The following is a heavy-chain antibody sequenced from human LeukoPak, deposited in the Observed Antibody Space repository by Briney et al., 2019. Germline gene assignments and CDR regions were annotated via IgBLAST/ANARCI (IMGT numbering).Heavy chain of an antibody. CDR3: ARDSSGWDFAY. V-gene: IGHV4-59*01. D-gene: IGHD6-19*01. J-gene: IGHJ4*02. CDR2: IYYSGST. Sequence: SETLSLTCTVSGGSISSYYWSWIRQPPGKGLEWIGYIYYSGSTNYNPSLKSRVTISVDTSKNQFSLKLSSVTAADTAVYYCARDSSGWDFAYWGQGTLATVSS. CDR1: GGSISSYY.